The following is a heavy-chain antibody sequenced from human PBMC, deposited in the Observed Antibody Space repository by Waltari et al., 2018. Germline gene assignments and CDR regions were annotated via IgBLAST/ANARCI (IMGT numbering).Heavy chain of an antibody. Sequence: EVQLVESGGGLIQPGGSLRLSCAASGFTVSSNYMSWVRQAPGKGLEWVSVIYSGGSTYYADSVKGRVTMTEDTSTDTAYMELSSLRSEDTAVYYCATARNRLLWDGMDVWGQGTTVTVSS. CDR2: IYSGGST. V-gene: IGHV3-53*01. CDR3: ATARNRLLWDGMDV. J-gene: IGHJ6*02. D-gene: IGHD2-15*01. CDR1: GFTVSSNY.